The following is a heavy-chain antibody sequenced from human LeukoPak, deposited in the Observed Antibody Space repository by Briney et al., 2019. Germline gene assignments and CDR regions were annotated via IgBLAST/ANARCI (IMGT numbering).Heavy chain of an antibody. Sequence: SETLSLTCAVYGGSFSGYYWSWIRQPPGKGLEWIGYIYYSGSTNYNPSLESRVTISVDMSKNQFSLKLSSVTAADTAVYYCARDIRDSSGYYYVAYFDYWGQGTLVTVSS. D-gene: IGHD3-22*01. CDR1: GGSFSGYY. J-gene: IGHJ4*02. CDR3: ARDIRDSSGYYYVAYFDY. V-gene: IGHV4-59*01. CDR2: IYYSGST.